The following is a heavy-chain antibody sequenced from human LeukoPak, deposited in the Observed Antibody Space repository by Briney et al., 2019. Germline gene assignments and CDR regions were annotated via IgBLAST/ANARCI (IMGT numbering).Heavy chain of an antibody. J-gene: IGHJ4*02. D-gene: IGHD3-3*01. V-gene: IGHV4-4*02. CDR2: VHLDGRT. CDR3: AREGGFFRPLDY. CDR1: GGSVTSTNW. Sequence: SGTLSLTCGVSGGSVTSTNWWTWVRQPPGKGLEWIGEVHLDGRTNYNPSLKSRLTISVDLSENHISLKLTSVTAADTAVYYCAREGGFFRPLDYSGQGTLVTVSS.